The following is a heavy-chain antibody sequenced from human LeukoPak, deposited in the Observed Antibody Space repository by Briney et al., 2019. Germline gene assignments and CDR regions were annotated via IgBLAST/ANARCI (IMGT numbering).Heavy chain of an antibody. Sequence: GGSLRLSCAASGFTFSDYYMNWVRQAPGKGLEWVSSISSRSSYIYYADSVKGRFTISRDNAKNSLYLQMNSLRVEDTAVYYCARERTKGGSDAFDIWGQGTMVTVSS. CDR2: ISSRSSYI. CDR1: GFTFSDYY. D-gene: IGHD1-1*01. J-gene: IGHJ3*02. CDR3: ARERTKGGSDAFDI. V-gene: IGHV3-21*01.